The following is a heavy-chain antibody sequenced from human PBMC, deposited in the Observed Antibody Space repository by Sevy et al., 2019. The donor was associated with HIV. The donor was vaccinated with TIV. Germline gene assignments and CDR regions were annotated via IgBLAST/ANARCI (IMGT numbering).Heavy chain of an antibody. J-gene: IGHJ3*02. D-gene: IGHD2-15*01. CDR2: ISWDGGSP. V-gene: IGHV3-43*01. CDR1: GFTVDEYT. Sequence: GGSLRLSCAASGFTVDEYTMHWVRQAPGKGLEWVSLISWDGGSPYYADSVKGRFTISRDNSKNSLYLQMNSLRTEDTALYYCAKDTRYCSGGSCYLEVGAFDIWGQGTMVTVSS. CDR3: AKDTRYCSGGSCYLEVGAFDI.